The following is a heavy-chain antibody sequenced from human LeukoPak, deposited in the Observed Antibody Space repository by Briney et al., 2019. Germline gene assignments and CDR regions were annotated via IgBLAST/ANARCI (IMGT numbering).Heavy chain of an antibody. CDR3: APSTVPKAFDI. CDR2: ISGSGGST. Sequence: GGSLRLSCAASGFTFSRHGMHWVRQAPGKGLEWVSAISGSGGSTYYADSVKGRFTISRDNSKNTLYLQMNSLRAEDTAVYYCAPSTVPKAFDIWGQGTMVTVSS. V-gene: IGHV3-23*01. J-gene: IGHJ3*02. CDR1: GFTFSRHG. D-gene: IGHD4-17*01.